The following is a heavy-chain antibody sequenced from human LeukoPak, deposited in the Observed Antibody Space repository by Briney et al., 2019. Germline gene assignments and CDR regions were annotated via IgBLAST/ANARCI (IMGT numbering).Heavy chain of an antibody. CDR2: INHSGST. CDR1: GGSFSVYY. CDR3: ARAGQDPHNSPQQIAAAGDCFDY. D-gene: IGHD6-13*01. V-gene: IGHV4-34*01. Sequence: SETLSLTCAVYGGSFSVYYWSWIRQPPGKGLEWIGEINHSGSTNYNPSLKNRVTISVDTSKNQFSLKLSSVTAADTAVYYCARAGQDPHNSPQQIAAAGDCFDYWGQGTLVTVSS. J-gene: IGHJ4*02.